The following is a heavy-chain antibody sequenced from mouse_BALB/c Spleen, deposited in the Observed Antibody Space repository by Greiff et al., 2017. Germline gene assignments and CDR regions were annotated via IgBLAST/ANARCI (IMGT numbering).Heavy chain of an antibody. V-gene: IGHV1-9*01. J-gene: IGHJ4*01. CDR3: AREALYGNYDAMDY. D-gene: IGHD2-1*01. CDR1: GYTFSSYW. Sequence: VKLQESGAELMKPGASVKISCKATGYTFSSYWIEWVKQRPGHGLEWIGEILPGSGSTNYNEKFKGKATFTADTSSNTAYMQLSSLTSEDSAVYYCAREALYGNYDAMDYWGQGTSVTVSS. CDR2: ILPGSGST.